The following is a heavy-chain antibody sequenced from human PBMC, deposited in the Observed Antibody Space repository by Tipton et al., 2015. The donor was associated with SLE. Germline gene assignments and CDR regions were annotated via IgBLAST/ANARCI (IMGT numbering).Heavy chain of an antibody. CDR2: IYYSGST. D-gene: IGHD6-19*01. Sequence: TLSLTCAVSGGSISSSNWWSWVRQPPGKGLEWIGSIYYSGSTYYNPSLKSRVTISVDTSKNQFSLKLSSVTAADTAVYYCASSVAGFDYWGQGTLVTVSS. CDR3: ASSVAGFDY. J-gene: IGHJ4*02. CDR1: GGSISSSNW. V-gene: IGHV4-4*02.